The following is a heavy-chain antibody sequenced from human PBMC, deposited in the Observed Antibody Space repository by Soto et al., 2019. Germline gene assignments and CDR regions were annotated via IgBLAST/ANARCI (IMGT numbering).Heavy chain of an antibody. CDR3: AKDRGIIVKAGDAFDG. CDR2: ISRSGDRT. D-gene: IGHD3-16*02. J-gene: IGHJ3*01. CDR1: GFTLSMSA. Sequence: GGSLRLSCASSGFTLSMSAVNWVRQAPGKGLAWVSYISRSGDRTYYADSVKGRFTISRDRSKNTVSLQMDSLRAEDTAVYYCAKDRGIIVKAGDAFDGWGQGTKVTVSS. V-gene: IGHV3-23*01.